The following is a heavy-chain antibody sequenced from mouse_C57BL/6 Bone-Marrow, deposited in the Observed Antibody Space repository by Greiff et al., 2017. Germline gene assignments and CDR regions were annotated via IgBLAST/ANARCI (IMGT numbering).Heavy chain of an antibody. CDR3: ARYGWLLPFAY. CDR1: GYAFTNYL. Sequence: VKLQESGAELVRPGTSVKVSCKASGYAFTNYLIEWVKQRPGQGLEWIGVINPGSGGTNYNEKFKGKATLTADKSSSTAYMQLSSLTSGDSAVYFCARYGWLLPFAYWGQGTLVTVSA. V-gene: IGHV1-54*01. J-gene: IGHJ3*01. D-gene: IGHD2-3*01. CDR2: INPGSGGT.